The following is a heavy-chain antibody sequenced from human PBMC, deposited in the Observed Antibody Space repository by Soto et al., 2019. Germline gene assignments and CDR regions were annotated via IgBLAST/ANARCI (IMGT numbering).Heavy chain of an antibody. CDR3: ARDMTTVTWAYYYYGMDV. Sequence: PGGSLRLSCAASGFTFSSYSMNWVRQAPGKGLEWVSSISSSSYIYYADSVKGRFTISRDNAKNSLYLQMNSLRAEDTAVYYCARDMTTVTWAYYYYGMDVWGQGTTVTVSS. D-gene: IGHD4-4*01. CDR1: GFTFSSYS. CDR2: ISSSSYI. J-gene: IGHJ6*02. V-gene: IGHV3-21*01.